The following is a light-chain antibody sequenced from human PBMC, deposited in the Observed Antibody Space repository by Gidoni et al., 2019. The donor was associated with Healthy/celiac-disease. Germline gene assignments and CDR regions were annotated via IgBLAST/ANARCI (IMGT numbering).Light chain of an antibody. CDR3: AAWDDSLNGS. CDR1: SSNIGSNT. V-gene: IGLV1-44*01. J-gene: IGLJ2*01. CDR2: SNN. Sequence: QSVLTQPPSASGTPGQRVTISCSGSSSNIGSNTVNLYQQLPGTAPKLLIYSNNQRPSGVPARFSGSKSGTSASLAISGLQSEDEADYYCAAWDDSLNGSFGGGTKLTVL.